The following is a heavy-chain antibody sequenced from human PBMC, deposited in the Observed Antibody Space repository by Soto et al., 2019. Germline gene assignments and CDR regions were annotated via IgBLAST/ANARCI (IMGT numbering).Heavy chain of an antibody. D-gene: IGHD2-2*01. J-gene: IGHJ5*02. V-gene: IGHV3-7*03. Sequence: PGGSLRLSCAASGFDFSFYWMSWVRQAPGKGPERVANIKFDGSEKQYVDSVKGRFTISRDNARNSVFLQMNSLRAGDTAVYYCVKDGGXCSSATCYSPRNHYFDAWGPGTLVTVSS. CDR3: VKDGGXCSSATCYSPRNHYFDA. CDR2: IKFDGSEK. CDR1: GFDFSFYW.